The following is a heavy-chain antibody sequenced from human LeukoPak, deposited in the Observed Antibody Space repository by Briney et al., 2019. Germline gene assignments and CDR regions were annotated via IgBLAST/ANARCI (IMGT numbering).Heavy chain of an antibody. D-gene: IGHD7-27*01. CDR3: ASYSNWGDFDS. Sequence: AASVKVSCKASGGTFSSFGITWVRQAPGQGLEWMGGTIPIFGAKHYAQKFRGRVTVTADNSTTTTYMELSSLRSEDTALYYCASYSNWGDFDSWGQGTLVTVSS. J-gene: IGHJ4*02. V-gene: IGHV1-69*06. CDR1: GGTFSSFG. CDR2: TIPIFGAK.